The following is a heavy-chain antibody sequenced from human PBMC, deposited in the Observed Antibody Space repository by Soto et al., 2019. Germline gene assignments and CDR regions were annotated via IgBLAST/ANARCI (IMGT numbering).Heavy chain of an antibody. J-gene: IGHJ4*02. V-gene: IGHV4-4*01. CDR1: GASMTGSDW. D-gene: IGHD3-22*01. Sequence: TLSLTFTVSGASMTGSDWGSWGRQTPEKGLEWILEIYHSGTTNYHPSLKSRVTISQDKSKNQFSLNLTSVTAADTAVHSCLRTSVVGYFDYWGRGALVTASS. CDR3: LRTSVVGYFDY. CDR2: IYHSGTT.